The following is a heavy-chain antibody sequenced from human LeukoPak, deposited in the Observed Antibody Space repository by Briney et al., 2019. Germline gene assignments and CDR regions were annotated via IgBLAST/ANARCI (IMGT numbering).Heavy chain of an antibody. V-gene: IGHV3-23*01. CDR3: AREGSRSGNN. Sequence: PGGSLRLSCAASGFTFSSYAMSWVRQAPGKGLEWVSGINDSGGNKYYADSVKGRFTISRDNAKNSLYLQLNSLRAEDTAVYYCAREGSRSGNNWGQGTLVTVSS. CDR1: GFTFSSYA. CDR2: INDSGGNK. D-gene: IGHD3-10*01. J-gene: IGHJ4*02.